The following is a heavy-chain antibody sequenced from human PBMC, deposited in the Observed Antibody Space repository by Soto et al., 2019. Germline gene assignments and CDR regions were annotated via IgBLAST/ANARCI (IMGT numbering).Heavy chain of an antibody. CDR2: TYYSGSP. Sequence: SETLSLTCTGSSGSISSYYWGWILQPPGKGVEWIGYTYYSGSPNYNPFLKNPDTTSVDTSKNHVSLKLSSVTAGEPSMNYCRRMTDDYPIGYFDYWGQGSLVTVSS. D-gene: IGHD4-17*01. CDR1: SGSISSYY. J-gene: IGHJ4*02. V-gene: IGHV4-59*01. CDR3: RRMTDDYPIGYFDY.